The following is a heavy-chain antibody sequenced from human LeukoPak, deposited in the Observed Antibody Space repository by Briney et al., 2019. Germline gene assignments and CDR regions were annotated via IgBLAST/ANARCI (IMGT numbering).Heavy chain of an antibody. D-gene: IGHD3-22*01. CDR2: ISGSGGST. J-gene: IGHJ4*02. V-gene: IGHV3-23*01. CDR3: AKSSYYDSSGYYREYYFDY. CDR1: GSTFSSYA. Sequence: GGSLRLSCAASGSTFSSYAMSWVRQAPGKGLEWVSAISGSGGSTYYADSVKGRFTISRDNSKNTLYLQMSSLRAGDTAVYYCAKSSYYDSSGYYREYYFDYWGQGTLVTVSS.